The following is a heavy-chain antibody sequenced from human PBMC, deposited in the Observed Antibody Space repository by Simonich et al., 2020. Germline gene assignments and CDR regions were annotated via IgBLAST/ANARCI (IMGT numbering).Heavy chain of an antibody. J-gene: IGHJ3*02. D-gene: IGHD1-26*01. V-gene: IGHV1-2*02. Sequence: QVQLVQSGAEVKKPGASVKVSCKATGYTFTGDYMHWGRQAPGQGLEWMGVNNPNKGGTNYAQKFQGRVTMTRDAAISTAYMGLSRLRSDDTAVYYCARGLLSGSYYAFDIWGQGTMVTVSS. CDR1: GYTFTGDY. CDR2: NNPNKGGT. CDR3: ARGLLSGSYYAFDI.